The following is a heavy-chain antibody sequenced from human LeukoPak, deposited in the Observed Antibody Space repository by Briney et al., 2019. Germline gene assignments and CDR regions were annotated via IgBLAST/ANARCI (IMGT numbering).Heavy chain of an antibody. V-gene: IGHV3-11*01. J-gene: IGHJ4*02. D-gene: IGHD2-2*01. CDR1: GSTFSDYY. CDR3: ARMSDLGVVVVPAASYYFDY. Sequence: GGSLRLSCAASGSTFSDYYMSWIRRAPGKGLEWVSYISSSGSIIYYADSVKGRFTISRDNAKNSLYLQMNSLRAEDTAVYYCARMSDLGVVVVPAASYYFDYWGQGTLVTVSS. CDR2: ISSSGSII.